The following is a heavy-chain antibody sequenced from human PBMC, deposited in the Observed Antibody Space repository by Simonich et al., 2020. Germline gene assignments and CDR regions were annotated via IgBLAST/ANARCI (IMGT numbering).Heavy chain of an antibody. CDR2: IKQEGSEK. V-gene: IGHV3-7*01. D-gene: IGHD7-27*01. J-gene: IGHJ6*03. CDR1: GFTFSSYW. CDR3: ARDGLGTAYYYYMDV. Sequence: EVQLVESGGGLVQPGGSLRLSCAASGFTFSSYWMSWVRQAPGKGLGWVANIKQEGSEKYYVDSVKGRFTISRDNAKTSLYLQMNSLRAEDTAVYYCARDGLGTAYYYYMDVWGKGTTVTVSS.